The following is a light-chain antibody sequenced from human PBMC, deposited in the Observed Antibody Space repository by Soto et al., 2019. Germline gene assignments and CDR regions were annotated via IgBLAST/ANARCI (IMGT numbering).Light chain of an antibody. CDR2: DAS. J-gene: IGKJ4*01. CDR3: QQRSNWPLT. CDR1: QSVSSY. V-gene: IGKV3-11*01. Sequence: ELVLTQSPATLSLSPGERATLSCRASQSVSSYLAWYQQKPGQAPRLLIYDASNRATGIPARFSGSGSVTDFTLTIRRLEPEDFAVYYFQQRSNWPLTFGGGTKVEIK.